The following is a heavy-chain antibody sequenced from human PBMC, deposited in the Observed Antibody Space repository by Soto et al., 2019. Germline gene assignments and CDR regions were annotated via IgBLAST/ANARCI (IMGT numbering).Heavy chain of an antibody. CDR1: GGTFGSHG. Sequence: QVQLVPPGAEVKKPGASVKVSCKASGGTFGSHGVARVRPAPGQGLEWMGGFIAMLGTPTYAKKVQGRATITADESLTSSYLELRSLRSEDTAVYFCARGAMAKFDDWGQGTVVTVSS. D-gene: IGHD5-18*01. CDR3: ARGAMAKFDD. CDR2: FIAMLGTP. J-gene: IGHJ4*02. V-gene: IGHV1-69*01.